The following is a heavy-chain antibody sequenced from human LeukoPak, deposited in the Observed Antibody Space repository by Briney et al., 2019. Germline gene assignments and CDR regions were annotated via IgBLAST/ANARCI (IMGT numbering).Heavy chain of an antibody. CDR1: GVSISSYY. CDR3: ARGKEYCGGDCFSSWYFDL. Sequence: PSETLSLTCTVSGVSISSYYWSWIRQPPGKGLEWIGYINYSGSTNYNPSLKSRVSISVDTSKNQFSLKLSSVTAADTAVYYCARGKEYCGGDCFSSWYFDLWGRGTLVTVSS. CDR2: INYSGST. J-gene: IGHJ2*01. V-gene: IGHV4-59*08. D-gene: IGHD2-21*02.